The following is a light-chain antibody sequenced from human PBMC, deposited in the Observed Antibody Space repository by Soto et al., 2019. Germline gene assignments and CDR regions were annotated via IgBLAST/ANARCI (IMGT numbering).Light chain of an antibody. Sequence: EIVMTQSPATLSVSPGERATLSCRASESVNNNLAWYQQKPGQPPRLLIYLASIRATGIPARFSGSGSGTEFTLTNSSLQSEDFAVYYCQQYNKWPLSFGGGTKAEL. CDR2: LAS. V-gene: IGKV3D-15*01. CDR1: ESVNNN. J-gene: IGKJ4*01. CDR3: QQYNKWPLS.